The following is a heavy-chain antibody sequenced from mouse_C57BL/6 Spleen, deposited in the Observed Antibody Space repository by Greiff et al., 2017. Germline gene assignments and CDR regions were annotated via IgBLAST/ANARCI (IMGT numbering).Heavy chain of an antibody. J-gene: IGHJ4*01. CDR2: IYPGSGST. CDR1: GYTFPSYW. Sequence: QVQLQQPGAELVKPGASVKMSCKASGYTFPSYWITWVKQRPGQGLEWIGDIYPGSGSTNYNEKFKSKATLTVDTSSSTAYMQLSSLTSEDSAVYYCARSLYSNYARDYWGQGTSVTVSS. V-gene: IGHV1-55*01. D-gene: IGHD2-5*01. CDR3: ARSLYSNYARDY.